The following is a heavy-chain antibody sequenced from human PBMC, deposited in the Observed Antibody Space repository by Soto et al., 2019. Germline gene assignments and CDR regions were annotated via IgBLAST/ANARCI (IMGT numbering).Heavy chain of an antibody. CDR2: IYYSGST. V-gene: IGHV4-61*01. J-gene: IGHJ3*02. D-gene: IGHD3-16*02. CDR3: ARVGVWVSFRLDDAFDI. Sequence: SETLSLTRTVSCGSVSSGSYYWSWIRQPPGKGLEWLGYIYYSGSTNYSPSLKGRVTISVDTSKNQFSLKLSSVTAADTTVYYCARVGVWVSFRLDDAFDIWGQGTMVTLS. CDR1: CGSVSSGSYY.